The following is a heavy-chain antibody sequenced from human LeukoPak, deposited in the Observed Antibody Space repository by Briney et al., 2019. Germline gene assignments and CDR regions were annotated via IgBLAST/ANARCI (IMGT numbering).Heavy chain of an antibody. CDR3: ARGPDYGGKGPLLYYFDY. CDR1: GFAFEEYG. CDR2: ISSSSSYI. J-gene: IGHJ4*02. D-gene: IGHD4-23*01. V-gene: IGHV3-21*01. Sequence: GRSLKLSCAASGFAFEEYGMHWVRQVPGKGLEWVSSISSSSSYIYYADSVKGRFTISRDNAKNSLYLQMNSLRAEDTAVYYCARGPDYGGKGPLLYYFDYWGQGTLVTVSS.